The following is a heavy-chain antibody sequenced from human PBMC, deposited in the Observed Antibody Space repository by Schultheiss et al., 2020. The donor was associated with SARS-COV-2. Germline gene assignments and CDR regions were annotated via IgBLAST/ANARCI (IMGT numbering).Heavy chain of an antibody. J-gene: IGHJ4*02. CDR2: IWYDGSNK. D-gene: IGHD2-2*01. CDR1: GLTFSDSA. Sequence: GGSLRLSCAASGLTFSDSAVHWVRQAPGKGLEWVAVIWYDGSNKYYADSVKGRFTISRDNSKNTLYLQMNSLRAEDTAVYYCARGLLVPAATYWGQGTLVTVSS. V-gene: IGHV3-33*08. CDR3: ARGLLVPAATY.